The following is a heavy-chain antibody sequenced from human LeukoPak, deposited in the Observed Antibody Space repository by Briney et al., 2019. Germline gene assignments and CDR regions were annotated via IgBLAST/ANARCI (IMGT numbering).Heavy chain of an antibody. Sequence: SETLSLTCTVSGGSISSYYWSWIRQPAGKGLEWIGRIYTSGSTNYNPSIKSRVTMSVDTSKNQFSQKLSSVTAADTAVYYCERGDPSSNYYYYGMDVWGQGTTVTVSS. CDR3: ERGDPSSNYYYYGMDV. V-gene: IGHV4-4*07. CDR2: IYTSGST. D-gene: IGHD2-2*01. J-gene: IGHJ6*02. CDR1: GGSISSYY.